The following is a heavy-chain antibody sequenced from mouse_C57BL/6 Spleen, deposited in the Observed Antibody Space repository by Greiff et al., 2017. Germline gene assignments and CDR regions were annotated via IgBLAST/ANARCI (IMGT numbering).Heavy chain of an antibody. Sequence: EVQLVESGPGLAKPSQTLSLTCSVTGYSITSAYWNWIRKFPGNKLEYMGYISYSGSTYYNPSLKSRISITRDTSKNQYYLQLNSVTTEDTATYYCARNYYDYDGYWYFDVWGTGTTVTVSS. CDR1: GYSITSAY. CDR3: ARNYYDYDGYWYFDV. V-gene: IGHV3-8*01. D-gene: IGHD2-4*01. J-gene: IGHJ1*03. CDR2: ISYSGST.